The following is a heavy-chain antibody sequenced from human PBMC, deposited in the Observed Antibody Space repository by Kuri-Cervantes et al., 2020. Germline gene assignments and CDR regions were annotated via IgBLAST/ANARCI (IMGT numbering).Heavy chain of an antibody. D-gene: IGHD3-10*01. CDR2: INPSGGNT. J-gene: IGHJ5*02. CDR3: ARDDCYGSGSYGGGFDP. Sequence: ASVKVSCKASGYTFTSYYMHWVRQAPGQGLEWMGIINPSGGNTNQAQKFQGRVTITRDTSTSTVYMELSSLRSEDTAVYYCARDDCYGSGSYGGGFDPWGQGTLVTVSS. CDR1: GYTFTSYY. V-gene: IGHV1-46*01.